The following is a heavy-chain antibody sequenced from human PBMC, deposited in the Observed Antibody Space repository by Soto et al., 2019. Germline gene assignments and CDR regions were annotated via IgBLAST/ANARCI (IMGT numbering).Heavy chain of an antibody. CDR1: GFTFSSYA. J-gene: IGHJ6*02. Sequence: GGSLRLSCSASGFTFSSYAMHWVRQAPGKGLEYVSAISSNGGSTYYADSVKGRFTISRDNSKNTLYLQMSSLRAEDTAVYYCVKGYRSSTSCYYYYYYGMDVWGQGTTVTVSS. CDR3: VKGYRSSTSCYYYYYYGMDV. D-gene: IGHD2-2*01. CDR2: ISSNGGST. V-gene: IGHV3-64D*06.